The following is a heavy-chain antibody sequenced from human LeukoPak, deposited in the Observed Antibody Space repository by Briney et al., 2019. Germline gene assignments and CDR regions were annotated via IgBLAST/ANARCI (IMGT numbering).Heavy chain of an antibody. CDR1: GYTFTGYY. D-gene: IGHD2-15*01. V-gene: IGHV1-2*02. J-gene: IGHJ4*02. CDR3: ARAGLGYCSGGSCLPLDY. Sequence: GASVKVSCKASGYTFTGYYMHWVRQAPGQGLEWMGWNNPNSGGTNYAQKFQGRVTMTRDTSISTAYMELSRLRSDDTAVYYCARAGLGYCSGGSCLPLDYWGQGTLVTVSS. CDR2: NNPNSGGT.